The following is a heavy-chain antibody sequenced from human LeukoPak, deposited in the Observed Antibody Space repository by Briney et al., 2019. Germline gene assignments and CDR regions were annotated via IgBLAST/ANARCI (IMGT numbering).Heavy chain of an antibody. V-gene: IGHV1-8*01. D-gene: IGHD1-1*01. Sequence: ASVKVSCKTSGYTFTSYDVHWVRQAAGQGLEWLGRMNPNSGNTAYAQRFQGRLSMTRDTSIRTAYMELSSLRSDDTAVYYCARRGWKLNERGYYFDYWGQGTLLTVSS. CDR3: ARRGWKLNERGYYFDY. J-gene: IGHJ4*02. CDR2: MNPNSGNT. CDR1: GYTFTSYD.